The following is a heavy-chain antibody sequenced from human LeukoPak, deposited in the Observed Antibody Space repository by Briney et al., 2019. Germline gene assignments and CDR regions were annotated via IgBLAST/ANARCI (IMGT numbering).Heavy chain of an antibody. CDR2: ISSSSSYI. J-gene: IGHJ4*02. CDR3: ARDRRFGELSPYFDY. CDR1: GFTFSSYW. V-gene: IGHV3-21*01. D-gene: IGHD3-10*01. Sequence: GGSLRLSCAASGFTFSSYWMSWVRQAPGKGLEWVSSISSSSSYIYYADSVKGRFTISRDNAKNSLYLQMNSLRAEDTAVYYCARDRRFGELSPYFDYWGQGTLVTVSS.